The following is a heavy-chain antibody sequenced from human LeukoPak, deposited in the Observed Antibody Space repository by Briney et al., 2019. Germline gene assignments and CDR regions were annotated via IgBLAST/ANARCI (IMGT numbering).Heavy chain of an antibody. D-gene: IGHD6-6*01. V-gene: IGHV1-2*02. J-gene: IGHJ4*02. CDR2: INPNSGGT. CDR1: GYTFTGYY. Sequence: ASVKVSCKASGYTFTGYYMHWVRQAPGQGLEWMGWINPNSGGTNYAQKFQGRVTMTRDTSISTAYMELSRLRSDDTAVYYCARGLVAARLSVLYFDYWGQGTLVTVSP. CDR3: ARGLVAARLSVLYFDY.